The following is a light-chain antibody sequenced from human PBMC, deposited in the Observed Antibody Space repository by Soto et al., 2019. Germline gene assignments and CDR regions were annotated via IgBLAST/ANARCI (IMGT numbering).Light chain of an antibody. J-gene: IGLJ1*01. CDR2: DVT. CDR1: SSDVGNYNY. CDR3: CSYAGTYV. Sequence: QSVLTQPRSVSGSPGQSVTISCTGTSSDVGNYNYVSWYQQYPGKAPKLMIYDVTNRPSGVPDRFSGSKSGNTASLTISGLQAEDEADYHCCSYAGTYVFGTGTKVTVL. V-gene: IGLV2-11*01.